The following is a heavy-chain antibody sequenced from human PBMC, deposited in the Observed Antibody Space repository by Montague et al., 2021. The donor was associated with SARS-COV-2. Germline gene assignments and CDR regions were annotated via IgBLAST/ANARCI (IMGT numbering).Heavy chain of an antibody. J-gene: IGHJ4*02. D-gene: IGHD3-10*01. CDR3: ARQPYLASAYYFDY. Sequence: SEILSLTCSVSGASITTYYWSWIRQAPGKGLEWIAYIFHIGHTNYNPSLRSRVAISIDTSRDQFSLSLTSITAADTAVYYCARQPYLASAYYFDYWGLGTLVTVSS. CDR1: GASITTYY. V-gene: IGHV4-59*01. CDR2: IFHIGHT.